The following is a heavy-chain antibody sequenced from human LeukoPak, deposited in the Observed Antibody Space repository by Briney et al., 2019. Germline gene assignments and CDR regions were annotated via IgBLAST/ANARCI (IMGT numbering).Heavy chain of an antibody. V-gene: IGHV3-7*03. D-gene: IGHD3-10*01. Sequence: GGSLRLSCIASGFTFSTYWITWVRQAPGQGLEWVANIKPDGGEKYFVDSVKGRFTISRDNDKNSLYLQMNSLRADDTAVYYCVRGSSGTVVRGVAWAWFDPWGQGTLVTVSS. CDR3: VRGSSGTVVRGVAWAWFDP. J-gene: IGHJ5*02. CDR2: IKPDGGEK. CDR1: GFTFSTYW.